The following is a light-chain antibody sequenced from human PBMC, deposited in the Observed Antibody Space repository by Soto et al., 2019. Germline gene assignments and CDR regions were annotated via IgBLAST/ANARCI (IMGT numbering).Light chain of an antibody. Sequence: EIVVTQCPAALSVAPGGRATRSSKPSKSVSSNLAWYQQKLGQAPRLLIYGASTRATGIPARFSGSGSGTELTPTIRSLHSEASALYYRQQYNPSPPWAFGQGTKVDIK. CDR3: QQYNPSPPWA. J-gene: IGKJ1*01. V-gene: IGKV3-15*01. CDR1: KSVSSN. CDR2: GAS.